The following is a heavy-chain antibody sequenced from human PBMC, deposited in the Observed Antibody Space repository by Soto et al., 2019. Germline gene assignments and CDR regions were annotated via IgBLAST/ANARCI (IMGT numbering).Heavy chain of an antibody. CDR2: ISYDGSNK. Sequence: GGSLRLSCAASGFTFSSYAMHWVRQAPGKGLEWVAVISYDGSNKYYADSVKGRFTISRDNSKNTLYLQMNSLRAEDTAVYYCARDTQGFDYWGQGTLVTVSS. CDR1: GFTFSSYA. J-gene: IGHJ4*02. CDR3: ARDTQGFDY. V-gene: IGHV3-30-3*01.